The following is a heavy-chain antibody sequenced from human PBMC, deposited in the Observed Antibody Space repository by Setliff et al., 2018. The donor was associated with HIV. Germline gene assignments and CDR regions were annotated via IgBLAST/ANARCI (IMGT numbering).Heavy chain of an antibody. Sequence: SETLSLTCTVSGGSISSSNWWSWVRQPPGKGLEWIGEIYHSGSTNYNPSLKSRVTISVDKSKNQFSLKLSSVTAADTAVYYCARDLKQLAPYYYYYYGMDVWGQGTTVTVSS. CDR1: GGSISSSNW. J-gene: IGHJ6*02. CDR2: IYHSGST. CDR3: ARDLKQLAPYYYYYYGMDV. V-gene: IGHV4-4*02. D-gene: IGHD6-13*01.